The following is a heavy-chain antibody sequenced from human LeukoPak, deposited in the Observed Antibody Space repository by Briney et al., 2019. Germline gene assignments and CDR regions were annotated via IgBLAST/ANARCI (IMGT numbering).Heavy chain of an antibody. J-gene: IGHJ5*02. V-gene: IGHV3-9*01. CDR2: FRWKSGSI. D-gene: IGHD3-10*01. CDR1: GFTFDDYA. Sequence: SAGSMRLSCAASGFTFDDYAVHWVRQAPGKGLEWVSGFRWKSGSIGYADSVTGRFTISRDNAKNSMYLQMNSLRAEDTALYYCAKSRFGELLSHFDPWGQGTLVTVSS. CDR3: AKSRFGELLSHFDP.